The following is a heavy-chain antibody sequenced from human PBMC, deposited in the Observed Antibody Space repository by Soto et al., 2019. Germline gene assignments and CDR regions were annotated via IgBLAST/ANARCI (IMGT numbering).Heavy chain of an antibody. Sequence: ETLSLTCTVSGGSVSSSSYYWGWIRQPPGKGLEWIGTIYYTGSTSYSPSLKRRVTISVDTSKTQFSLNLSSVTATDTAVYYCAGRRAGDYYFDYWGQGTLVTVSS. V-gene: IGHV4-39*01. CDR2: IYYTGST. D-gene: IGHD1-26*01. J-gene: IGHJ4*02. CDR1: GGSVSSSSYY. CDR3: AGRRAGDYYFDY.